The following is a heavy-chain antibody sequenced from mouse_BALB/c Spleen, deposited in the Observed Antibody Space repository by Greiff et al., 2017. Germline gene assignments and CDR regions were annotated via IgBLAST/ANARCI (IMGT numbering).Heavy chain of an antibody. CDR3: ARRGLLFYWYFDV. CDR1: GFSLTSYG. J-gene: IGHJ1*01. V-gene: IGHV2-9*02. Sequence: VQLVESGPGLVAPSQSLSITCTVSGFSLTSYGVHWVRQPPGKGLEWLGVIWAGGSTNYNSALMSRLSISKDNSKSQVFLKMNSLQTDDTAMDYCARRGLLFYWYFDVWGAGTTVTVSS. D-gene: IGHD2-12*01. CDR2: IWAGGST.